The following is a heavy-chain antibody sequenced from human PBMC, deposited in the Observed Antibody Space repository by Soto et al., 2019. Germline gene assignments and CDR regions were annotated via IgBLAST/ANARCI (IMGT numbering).Heavy chain of an antibody. CDR3: ARSPQGAEVWFDP. Sequence: GESLKISCAASGFTFSSYGMHWVRQAPGKGLEWVAVIWYDGSNKYYADSVKGRFTISRDNSKNTLYLQMNSLRAEDTAVYYCARSPQGAEVWFDPWGQGTLVTVSS. CDR2: IWYDGSNK. J-gene: IGHJ5*02. V-gene: IGHV3-33*01. CDR1: GFTFSSYG. D-gene: IGHD1-26*01.